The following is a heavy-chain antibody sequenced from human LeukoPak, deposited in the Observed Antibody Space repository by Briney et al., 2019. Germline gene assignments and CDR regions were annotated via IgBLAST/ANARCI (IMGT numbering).Heavy chain of an antibody. D-gene: IGHD1-26*01. CDR2: ISTYSGST. V-gene: IGHV1-18*01. Sequence: ASVKVSCKASGYTFTNYDFSWVRQAPGQGLEWMGWISTYSGSTNFAQKLQGRVTMTTDTSTSTAYMELRSLRSDDTAVYFCARAVLGGPTVYYNYYHMDVWGKGTTVTVSS. CDR3: ARAVLGGPTVYYNYYHMDV. J-gene: IGHJ6*03. CDR1: GYTFTNYD.